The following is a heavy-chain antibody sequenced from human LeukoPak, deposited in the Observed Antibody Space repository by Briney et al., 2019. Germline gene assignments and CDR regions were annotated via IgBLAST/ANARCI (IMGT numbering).Heavy chain of an antibody. CDR2: IFYSGST. CDR1: GGSISSYS. Sequence: SETLSLTCTVSGGSISSYSWSWIRQPAGKGLEWIGYIFYSGSTYYNPSLKSRFTISVDASKNQFSLKLSSVTAADTAVYYCVIGSRGFHYWGQGTLVTVSS. J-gene: IGHJ4*02. D-gene: IGHD3-10*01. CDR3: VIGSRGFHY. V-gene: IGHV4-59*12.